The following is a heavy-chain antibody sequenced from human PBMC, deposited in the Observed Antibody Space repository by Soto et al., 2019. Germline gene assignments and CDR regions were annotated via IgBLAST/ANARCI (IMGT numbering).Heavy chain of an antibody. V-gene: IGHV4-59*11. CDR2: IFYSDNT. CDR3: ARAGETYYDFWSGFSPIDY. CDR1: GGSIRTHY. Sequence: SETLSLTCTVSGGSIRTHYWIWVRQYPGKGLEWLGYIFYSDNTNYNPSLESRLSISVDTSKNQISLTLNSVTAADTAVYYCARAGETYYDFWSGFSPIDYCGPGPLVTVSS. J-gene: IGHJ4*02. D-gene: IGHD3-3*01.